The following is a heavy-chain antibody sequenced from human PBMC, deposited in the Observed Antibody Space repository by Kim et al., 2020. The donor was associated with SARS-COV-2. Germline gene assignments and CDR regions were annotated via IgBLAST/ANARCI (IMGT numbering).Heavy chain of an antibody. D-gene: IGHD5-18*01. Sequence: SYIYEAKTVKGRLTIYRDNAKNSLYLQMNSQRAEDTAVYYCARLLPTFDAWGQGTLVTVSS. V-gene: IGHV3-21*01. J-gene: IGHJ5*02. CDR3: ARLLPTFDA. CDR2: SYI.